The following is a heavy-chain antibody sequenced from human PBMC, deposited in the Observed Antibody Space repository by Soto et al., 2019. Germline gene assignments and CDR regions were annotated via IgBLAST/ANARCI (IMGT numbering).Heavy chain of an antibody. J-gene: IGHJ6*02. V-gene: IGHV3-33*06. CDR3: AKDFQSGSSGYYKNYYYYYGMDV. CDR1: GFTFSSYG. CDR2: IWYDGSNK. D-gene: IGHD3-22*01. Sequence: GGSLRLSCAASGFTFSSYGMHWVRQAPGKGLEWVAVIWYDGSNKYYADSVKGRFTISRDNSKNTLYLQMNSLRAEDTAVYYCAKDFQSGSSGYYKNYYYYYGMDVWGQGTTVTVSS.